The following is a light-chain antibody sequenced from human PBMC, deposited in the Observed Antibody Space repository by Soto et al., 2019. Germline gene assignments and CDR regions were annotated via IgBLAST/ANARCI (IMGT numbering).Light chain of an antibody. CDR2: DAS. Sequence: DLQMTQSPSSLSASVGDRVTITCRASHDISHFIAWFQQKPGKAPKSLIYDASKLQSGVPSKFSGSGSGTDFTLTISSLQSEDFATYYCQQYNTYPITFGQGTRLEIK. CDR3: QQYNTYPIT. CDR1: HDISHF. J-gene: IGKJ5*01. V-gene: IGKV1-16*02.